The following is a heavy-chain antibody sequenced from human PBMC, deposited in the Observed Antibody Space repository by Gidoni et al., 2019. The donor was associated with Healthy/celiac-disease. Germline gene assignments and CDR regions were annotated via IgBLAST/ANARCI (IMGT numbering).Heavy chain of an antibody. D-gene: IGHD2-15*01. J-gene: IGHJ6*02. CDR2: ISSNGGST. CDR3: VKDALYCSGGSCYPRYGMDV. CDR1: GFTFSSYA. Sequence: EVQLVESGGGLVQPGGSLRLSCSASGFTFSSYAMHWVRQAPGKGLEYVSAISSNGGSTYYADSVKGRFTISRDNSKNTLYLQMSSLRAEDTAVYYCVKDALYCSGGSCYPRYGMDVWGQGTTVTVSS. V-gene: IGHV3-64D*06.